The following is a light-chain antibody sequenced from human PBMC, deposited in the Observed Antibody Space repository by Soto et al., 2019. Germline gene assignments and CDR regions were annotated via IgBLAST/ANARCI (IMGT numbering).Light chain of an antibody. J-gene: IGLJ2*01. CDR1: NIGSKN. Sequence: SYELTQPLSVSVARGQTARITCGGTNIGSKNVHWYQQKQGQAPVLVIYRDSNRPSGIPERFSGSNSGNTATLTISRAQAGDEADYYCQVWDSSEVFGGGTKLTVL. CDR3: QVWDSSEV. V-gene: IGLV3-9*01. CDR2: RDS.